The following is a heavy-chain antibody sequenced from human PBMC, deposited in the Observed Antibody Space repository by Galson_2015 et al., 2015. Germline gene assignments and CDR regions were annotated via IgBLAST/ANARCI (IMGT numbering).Heavy chain of an antibody. CDR1: GGTFSSYA. CDR3: ASGYCSGGSCYLYYYGMDV. CDR2: INPNSGGT. D-gene: IGHD2-15*01. Sequence: SVKVSCKASGGTFSSYAISWVRQAPGQGLEWMGGINPNSGGTNYAQKFQGRVTITRDTSANTAYMELSSLRSEDTAVYYCASGYCSGGSCYLYYYGMDVWGQGTTVTVSS. V-gene: IGHV1-69*10. J-gene: IGHJ6*02.